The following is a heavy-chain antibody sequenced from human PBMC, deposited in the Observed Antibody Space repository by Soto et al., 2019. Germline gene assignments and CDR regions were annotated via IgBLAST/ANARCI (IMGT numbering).Heavy chain of an antibody. CDR2: MNPNSGNT. D-gene: IGHD3-16*01. CDR1: GYTFTSDD. V-gene: IGHV1-8*01. J-gene: IGHJ3*02. Sequence: GASVKVSCKASGYTFTSDDINWVRQATGQGLEWMGWMNPNSGNTGYAQKFQGRVTMTRNTSISTAYMELSSLRSEDTAVYYCARGLMITFGGVIDAFDIWGQGTMVTVSS. CDR3: ARGLMITFGGVIDAFDI.